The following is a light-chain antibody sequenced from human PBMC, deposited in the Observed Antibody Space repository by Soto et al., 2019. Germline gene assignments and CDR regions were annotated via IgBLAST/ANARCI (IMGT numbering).Light chain of an antibody. CDR1: SSDVGGYNY. Sequence: QSVLTQPRSVSVSPGQSVTISCTGTSSDVGGYNYVSWYQQHPGKAPKLMIYDVSKRPSGVPDRFSGSKSGNTASLTVSGLQAEDEADYYCCSYAGSYTSPYVFGTGTKVTVL. CDR3: CSYAGSYTSPYV. V-gene: IGLV2-11*01. J-gene: IGLJ1*01. CDR2: DVS.